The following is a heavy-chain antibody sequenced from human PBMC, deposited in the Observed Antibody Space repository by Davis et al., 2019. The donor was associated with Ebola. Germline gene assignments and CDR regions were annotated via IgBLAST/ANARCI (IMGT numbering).Heavy chain of an antibody. J-gene: IGHJ5*02. CDR3: AKVHPPTTVTTGWFDP. V-gene: IGHV3-21*04. D-gene: IGHD4-17*01. Sequence: GESLKISCAASGFTFSSYSMNWVRQAPGKGLEWVSSISSSSSYIYYADSVKGRFTISRDNSKNTLYLQMNSLRAEDTAVYYCAKVHPPTTVTTGWFDPWGQGTLVTVPS. CDR2: ISSSSSYI. CDR1: GFTFSSYS.